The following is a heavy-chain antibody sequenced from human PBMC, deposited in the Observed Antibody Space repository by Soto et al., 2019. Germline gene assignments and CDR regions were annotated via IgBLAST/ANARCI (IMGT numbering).Heavy chain of an antibody. CDR1: GASIRSTDYY. CDR2: VYYTGST. Sequence: PSETLSVTCTVSGASIRSTDYYWSWIRQAPGKGLEWIGYVYYTGSTYYNPSLMSRLTISVDTSKNQFSLKLTSVTAAETAVYYCVRTAREGAVAPHWFDRWGHGTQVTVSS. CDR3: VRTAREGAVAPHWFDR. V-gene: IGHV4-30-4*01. J-gene: IGHJ5*02. D-gene: IGHD2-21*02.